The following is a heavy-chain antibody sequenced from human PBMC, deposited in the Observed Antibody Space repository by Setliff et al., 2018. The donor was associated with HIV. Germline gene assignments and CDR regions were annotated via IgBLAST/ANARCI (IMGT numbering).Heavy chain of an antibody. V-gene: IGHV3-30*18. Sequence: PGGSLRLSCAASGFTFSSYGMHWVRQAPGKWLEWVAVISYDGSNKYYADSVKGRFTISRDNSKNTLYLQMNSLRAEDTAVYYCAKDRYSSGWSPLDYWGQGTLVTVSS. J-gene: IGHJ4*02. CDR3: AKDRYSSGWSPLDY. CDR1: GFTFSSYG. D-gene: IGHD6-19*01. CDR2: ISYDGSNK.